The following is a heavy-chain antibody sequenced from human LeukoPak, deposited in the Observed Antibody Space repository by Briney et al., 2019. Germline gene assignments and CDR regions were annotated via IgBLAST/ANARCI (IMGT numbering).Heavy chain of an antibody. V-gene: IGHV1-69*13. D-gene: IGHD6-19*01. J-gene: IGHJ6*02. CDR1: GGTFSSYA. Sequence: SVKVSCKASGGTFSSYAISWVRQAPGQGLEWMGGIIPIFGTANYAQKFQGRVTITADESTSTACMELSSLRSEDTAVYYCARDHSSGYYYYYYGMDVWGQGTTVTVSS. CDR3: ARDHSSGYYYYYYGMDV. CDR2: IIPIFGTA.